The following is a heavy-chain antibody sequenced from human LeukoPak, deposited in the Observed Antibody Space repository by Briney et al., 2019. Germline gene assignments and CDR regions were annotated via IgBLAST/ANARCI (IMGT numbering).Heavy chain of an antibody. D-gene: IGHD3-22*01. CDR3: ARGDYYDSSGYYDGTDY. V-gene: IGHV1-2*02. CDR1: GYTFTSYG. CDR2: INPNSGGT. J-gene: IGHJ4*02. Sequence: ASVKVSCKASGYTFTSYGISWVRQAPGQGLEWMGWINPNSGGTNYAQKFQGRVTMTRDTSISTAYMELSRLRSDDTAVYYCARGDYYDSSGYYDGTDYWGQGTLVTVSS.